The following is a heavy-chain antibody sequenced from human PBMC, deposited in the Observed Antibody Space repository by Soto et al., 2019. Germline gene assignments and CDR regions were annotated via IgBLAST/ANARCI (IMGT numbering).Heavy chain of an antibody. V-gene: IGHV5-51*01. D-gene: IGHD3-10*01. CDR1: GYSFTSYW. J-gene: IGHJ3*02. CDR2: IYPGDSDT. CDR3: ASHYYGSGRYMMDAFDI. Sequence: GESLKISCKGSGYSFTSYWIGWVRQMPGKRLEWMGIIYPGDSDTRYSPSFQGQVTISADKSISTAYLQWSSLKASDTAMYYCASHYYGSGRYMMDAFDIWGQGTMVTVSS.